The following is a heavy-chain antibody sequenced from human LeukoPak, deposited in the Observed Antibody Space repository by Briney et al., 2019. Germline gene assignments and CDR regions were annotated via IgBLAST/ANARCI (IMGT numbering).Heavy chain of an antibody. CDR3: ARAVAAGRRFDY. D-gene: IGHD6-13*01. CDR1: GYTFTSNY. V-gene: IGHV1-46*01. J-gene: IGHJ4*02. CDR2: INPSGGST. Sequence: ASVKVSCKASGYTFTSNYIHWVRQAPGQGLEWMGTINPSGGSTTFAQKFQGRVTMTRDASTSTLYMELSSLESDDTAMYFCARAVAAGRRFDYWGQGTQAIVSS.